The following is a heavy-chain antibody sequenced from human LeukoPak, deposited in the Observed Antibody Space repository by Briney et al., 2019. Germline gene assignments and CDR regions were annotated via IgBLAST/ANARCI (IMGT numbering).Heavy chain of an antibody. Sequence: ASVKVSCKASGYTFTGYYMHWVRQAPGQGLEWMGWINPNSGGTNYAQKFQGRVTMTRDTSISTAYMELSRLRSDYTAVYYCARVFELTRTTGGDYWGQGTLVTVSS. CDR3: ARVFELTRTTGGDY. V-gene: IGHV1-2*02. D-gene: IGHD1-7*01. CDR2: INPNSGGT. J-gene: IGHJ4*02. CDR1: GYTFTGYY.